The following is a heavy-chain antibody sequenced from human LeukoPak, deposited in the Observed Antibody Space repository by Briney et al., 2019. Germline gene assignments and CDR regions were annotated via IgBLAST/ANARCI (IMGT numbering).Heavy chain of an antibody. CDR1: GFTFSSYA. V-gene: IGHV3-49*04. J-gene: IGHJ4*02. CDR2: IRRKVNDGTT. D-gene: IGHD4-17*01. CDR3: TRTDGDYDSAFFDY. Sequence: GGSLRLSCAASGFTFSSYAMSWVRQAPGKGLEWIGFIRRKVNDGTTQYASSVKGRFTISRDDSKNIAYLQMNGLQTEDTALYYCTRTDGDYDSAFFDYWGQGTQVIVSS.